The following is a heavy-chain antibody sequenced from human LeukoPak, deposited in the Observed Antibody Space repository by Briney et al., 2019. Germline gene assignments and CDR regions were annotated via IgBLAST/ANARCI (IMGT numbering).Heavy chain of an antibody. CDR2: ISAYNGNT. CDR3: ARVRSYDFWSGYPDYYYYMDV. J-gene: IGHJ6*03. CDR1: GYTFTSYG. Sequence: ASVKVSCKASGYTFTSYGISWVRQAPGQGLEWMGWISAYNGNTNYAQKLQGRVTMTTDTSTSTAYLELRSLRSDDTAVYYCARVRSYDFWSGYPDYYYYMDVWGKGTTVTVSS. D-gene: IGHD3-3*01. V-gene: IGHV1-18*01.